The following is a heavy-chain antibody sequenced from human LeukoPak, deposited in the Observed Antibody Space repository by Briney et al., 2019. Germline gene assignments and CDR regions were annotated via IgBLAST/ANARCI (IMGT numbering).Heavy chain of an antibody. D-gene: IGHD3-3*01. Sequence: GGSLRLSCAASGFTFRSYWMSWVRQAPGKGLEWVANIKQDGSEKYYVDSVKGRFTISRDNAKNSLYLQMNSLRAEDTAVYYCARDPPGYYDFWSGYYPGEGDYFDYWGQGTLVTVSS. CDR2: IKQDGSEK. J-gene: IGHJ4*02. V-gene: IGHV3-7*01. CDR3: ARDPPGYYDFWSGYYPGEGDYFDY. CDR1: GFTFRSYW.